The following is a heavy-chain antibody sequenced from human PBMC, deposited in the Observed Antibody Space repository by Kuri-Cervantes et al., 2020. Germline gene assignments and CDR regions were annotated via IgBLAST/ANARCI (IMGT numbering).Heavy chain of an antibody. CDR2: ISWNSGSI. D-gene: IGHD6-13*01. CDR3: AKDGLWSIAAAGTNTNFDY. Sequence: SLKISCAATGYTFDDYAMHWVRQAPGKGLGCVSGISWNSGSIGYADSVKGRFTISRDNAKNSLYLQMNSLGAEDTALYYCAKDGLWSIAAAGTNTNFDYLGQGTLVTVSS. J-gene: IGHJ4*02. CDR1: GYTFDDYA. V-gene: IGHV3-9*01.